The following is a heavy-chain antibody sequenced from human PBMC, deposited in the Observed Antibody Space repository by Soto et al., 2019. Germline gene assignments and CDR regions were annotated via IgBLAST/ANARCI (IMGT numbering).Heavy chain of an antibody. V-gene: IGHV1-69*05. D-gene: IGHD1-26*01. CDR2: VIPVVGRA. Sequence: ASVKVSCKASGGIFSSYDISWLRQAPGQGLEWMGAVIPVVGRAYYAQALQDRVTITTDESTSTAYMELSRLTSEDTAVYFCARVGGGGAPPRATYWAQGTLVSVS. CDR3: ARVGGGGAPPRATY. CDR1: GGIFSSYD. J-gene: IGHJ4*02.